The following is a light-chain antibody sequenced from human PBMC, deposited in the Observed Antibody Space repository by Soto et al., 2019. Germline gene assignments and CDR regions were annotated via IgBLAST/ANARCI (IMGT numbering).Light chain of an antibody. CDR3: CSYTSSSTLV. J-gene: IGLJ3*02. Sequence: QSALTQPRSVSGSPGQSVTISCTGTGTDVGAYTFVSWYQQRPGRAPKLLIYNVFKRASGVPDRFSGSKTGNTASLTISGLQAGDEADYYCCSYTSSSTLVFGEGTKLTVL. CDR1: GTDVGAYTF. V-gene: IGLV2-11*01. CDR2: NVF.